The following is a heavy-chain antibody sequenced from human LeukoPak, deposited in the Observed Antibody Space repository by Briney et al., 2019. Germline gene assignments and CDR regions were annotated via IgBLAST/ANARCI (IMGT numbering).Heavy chain of an antibody. Sequence: ASVKVSCKASGYIFTSNYIHWVRQAPGQGLEWMGMIYPRDGSTSYAQRFQDRVTVTRDTSTSTVHMELSGLRSEDTAVYYCARDQEGFDYWGQGTQVTVFS. CDR1: GYIFTSNY. CDR3: ARDQEGFDY. CDR2: IYPRDGST. V-gene: IGHV1-46*01. J-gene: IGHJ4*02.